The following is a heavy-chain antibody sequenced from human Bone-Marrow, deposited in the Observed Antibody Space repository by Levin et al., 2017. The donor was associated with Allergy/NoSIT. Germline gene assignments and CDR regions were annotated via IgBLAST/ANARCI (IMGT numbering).Heavy chain of an antibody. D-gene: IGHD6-6*01. CDR3: ARGYQRARQGFDP. Sequence: GESLKISCKASGYTFTSYDINWVRQATGQGLEWMGWMNPNSGNTGYAQKFQGRVTMTRNTSISTAYMELSSLRSEDTAVYYCARGYQRARQGFDPWGQGTLVTVSS. CDR2: MNPNSGNT. J-gene: IGHJ5*02. V-gene: IGHV1-8*01. CDR1: GYTFTSYD.